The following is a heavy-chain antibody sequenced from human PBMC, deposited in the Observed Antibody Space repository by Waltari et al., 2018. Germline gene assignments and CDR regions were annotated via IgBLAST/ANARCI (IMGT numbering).Heavy chain of an antibody. CDR3: ASADRYYDFWSGYYDTAYFDY. D-gene: IGHD3-3*01. CDR2: INHSGST. J-gene: IGHJ4*02. CDR1: GGSFSGYY. Sequence: QVQLQQWGAGLLKPSETLSLTCAVYGGSFSGYYWSWIRQPPGKGLEWMGEINHSGSTNYNPSLKSRVTISVDTSKNQFSLKLSSVTAADTAVYYWASADRYYDFWSGYYDTAYFDYWGQGTLVTVSS. V-gene: IGHV4-34*01.